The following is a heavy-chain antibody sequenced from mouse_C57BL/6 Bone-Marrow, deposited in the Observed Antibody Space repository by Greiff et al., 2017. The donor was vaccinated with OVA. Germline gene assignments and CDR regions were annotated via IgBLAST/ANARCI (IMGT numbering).Heavy chain of an antibody. V-gene: IGHV5-16*01. CDR2: INYDGSST. CDR3: AREDYGRDYFDY. CDR1: GFTFSDYY. Sequence: EVKLMESAGGLVQPGSSMKLSCTASGFTFSDYYMAWVRQVPEKGLEWVANINYDGSSTYYLDSLKSRFIISRDNAKNILYLQMSSLKSEDTATYYCAREDYGRDYFDYWGQGTTLTVSS. D-gene: IGHD1-1*01. J-gene: IGHJ2*01.